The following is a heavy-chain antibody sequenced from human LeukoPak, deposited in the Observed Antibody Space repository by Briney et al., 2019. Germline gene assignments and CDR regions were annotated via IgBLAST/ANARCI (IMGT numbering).Heavy chain of an antibody. J-gene: IGHJ4*02. CDR2: IYYSGST. V-gene: IGHV4-59*01. CDR1: GGSLSSYY. Sequence: SETLSLTCTVSGGSLSSYYWSWIRQLPGKGLEWIGYIYYSGSTNYNPSLKSRVTISVDTSKNQFSLKLSSVTAADTAVYYCARVGVVQLGTFDYWGQGTLVTVSS. CDR3: ARVGVVQLGTFDY. D-gene: IGHD1-1*01.